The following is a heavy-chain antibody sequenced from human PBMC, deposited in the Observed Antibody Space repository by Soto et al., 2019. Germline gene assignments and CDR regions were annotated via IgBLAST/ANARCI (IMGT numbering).Heavy chain of an antibody. CDR2: ISAYNGNT. J-gene: IGHJ3*02. V-gene: IGHV1-18*01. D-gene: IGHD6-13*01. Sequence: GASVKVSCKASGYTFTSYGISWVRQAPGQGLEWMGWISAYNGNTNYAQKLQGRVTMTTDTSTSTAYMELRSLRSDDTAVYYCARDQYSSSWEPDSLDIWGQGTMVTVSS. CDR3: ARDQYSSSWEPDSLDI. CDR1: GYTFTSYG.